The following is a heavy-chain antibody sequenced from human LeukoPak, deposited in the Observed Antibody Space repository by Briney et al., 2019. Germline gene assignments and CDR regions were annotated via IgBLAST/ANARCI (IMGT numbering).Heavy chain of an antibody. CDR1: GGSISTYW. Sequence: PSETLSLTCTVFGGSISTYWWTWIRQPPGKGLEWIGFVYYTGSANYNPSLRSRVTISVDTSKNQFSLKLTSVTAADTAVYYCARDPLNDYGDYGGDYWGQGALVTVSS. CDR2: VYYTGSA. CDR3: ARDPLNDYGDYGGDY. V-gene: IGHV4-59*01. D-gene: IGHD4-17*01. J-gene: IGHJ4*02.